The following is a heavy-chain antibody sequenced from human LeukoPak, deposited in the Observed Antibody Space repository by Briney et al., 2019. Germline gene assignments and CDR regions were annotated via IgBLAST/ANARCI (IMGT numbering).Heavy chain of an antibody. V-gene: IGHV3-9*01. CDR2: INWNSGSI. J-gene: IGHJ4*02. Sequence: PGRSLRLSCAASGFTFDDYAMHWVRQAPGKGLEWVSGINWNSGSIAYADSVKGRFTISRDNAKNSLYLQMNSLRAEDTALYYCARSAVWWELRGYFDYWGQGTLVTVSS. D-gene: IGHD1-26*01. CDR3: ARSAVWWELRGYFDY. CDR1: GFTFDDYA.